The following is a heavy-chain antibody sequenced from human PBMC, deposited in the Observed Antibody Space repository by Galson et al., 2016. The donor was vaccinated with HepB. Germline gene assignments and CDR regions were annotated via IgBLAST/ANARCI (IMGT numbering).Heavy chain of an antibody. CDR3: AHRNSHYNSSWPLNY. CDR1: GFSLSTTGVG. V-gene: IGHV2-5*02. D-gene: IGHD6-13*01. Sequence: PALVKPTQTLTLTCTFPGFSLSTTGVGVGWIRQPPGKALEWLALLYWDDDKRYSPSLSSRLAITKDTSKNQVDLTMTNMDPVDTATYYCAHRNSHYNSSWPLNYWGQGTLVTVSS. CDR2: LYWDDDK. J-gene: IGHJ4*02.